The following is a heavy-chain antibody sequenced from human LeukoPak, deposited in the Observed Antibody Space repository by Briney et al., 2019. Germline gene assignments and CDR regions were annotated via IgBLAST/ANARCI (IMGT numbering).Heavy chain of an antibody. V-gene: IGHV1-58*02. CDR1: GFTFTSSA. Sequence: SVKVSCRASGFTFTSSAMQWVRQARGQRLEWIGWIVVGSGNTNYAQKFQERVTITRDMSTSTAYMELSSLRSEDTAVYYCAADHCSGGSCYSVLWGQGTLVTVSS. D-gene: IGHD2-15*01. J-gene: IGHJ4*02. CDR2: IVVGSGNT. CDR3: AADHCSGGSCYSVL.